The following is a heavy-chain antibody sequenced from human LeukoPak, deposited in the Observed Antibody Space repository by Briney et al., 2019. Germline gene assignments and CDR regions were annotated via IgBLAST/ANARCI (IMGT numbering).Heavy chain of an antibody. Sequence: SETLSLTCAVYGGSFSGYYWSWIRQPPGKGLEWIGEINHSGSTNYNPSLKSRVTISVDTSKNQFSLKLSSVTAADTAVYYCTRAGLNGDVDYWGQGTLVTVSS. V-gene: IGHV4-34*01. CDR2: INHSGST. CDR1: GGSFSGYY. CDR3: TRAGLNGDVDY. J-gene: IGHJ4*02. D-gene: IGHD4-17*01.